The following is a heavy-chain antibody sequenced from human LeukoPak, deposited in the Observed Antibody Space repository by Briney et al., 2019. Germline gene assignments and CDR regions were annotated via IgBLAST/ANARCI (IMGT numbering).Heavy chain of an antibody. CDR2: ISSSGSTI. J-gene: IGHJ4*02. V-gene: IGHV3-48*03. D-gene: IGHD6-13*01. Sequence: GGSLRLSCAASGFTFSSYEMNWVRQAPGKGPEWVSYISSSGSTIYYADSVKGRFTISRDNAKNSLYLQMNSLSAEDTAVYYCARHPQAAAAFNPFDYWGQGTLVTVSS. CDR1: GFTFSSYE. CDR3: ARHPQAAAAFNPFDY.